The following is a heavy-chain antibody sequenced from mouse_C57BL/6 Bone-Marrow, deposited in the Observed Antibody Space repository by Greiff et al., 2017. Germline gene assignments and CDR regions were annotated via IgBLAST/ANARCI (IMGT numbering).Heavy chain of an antibody. CDR2: IYPRSGNT. D-gene: IGHD2-5*01. Sequence: QVHVKQSGAELARPGASVKLSCKASGYTFTSYGISWVKQRTGQGLEWIGEIYPRSGNTYYNEKFKGKATLTADKSSSTAYMELRSLTSEDSAVYFCARSNPYAMDYWGQGTSVTVSS. CDR1: GYTFTSYG. CDR3: ARSNPYAMDY. J-gene: IGHJ4*01. V-gene: IGHV1-81*01.